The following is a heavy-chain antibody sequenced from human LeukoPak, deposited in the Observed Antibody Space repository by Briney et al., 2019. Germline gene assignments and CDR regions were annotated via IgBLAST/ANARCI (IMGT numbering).Heavy chain of an antibody. CDR3: AREGYYYDSSGYYFDY. CDR1: GFTFSSYS. CDR2: ISSSSSTI. D-gene: IGHD3-22*01. V-gene: IGHV3-48*01. J-gene: IGHJ4*02. Sequence: PGGSLRLSCAASGFTFSSYSMNWVRQAPGKGLEWVSYISSSSSTIYYADSVKGRFTISRDNAKNSLYLQMNSLRAEDTAVYYCAREGYYYDSSGYYFDYSGQGTLVTVSS.